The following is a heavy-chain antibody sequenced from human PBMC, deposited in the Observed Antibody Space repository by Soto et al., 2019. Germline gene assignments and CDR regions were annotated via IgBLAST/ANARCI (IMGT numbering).Heavy chain of an antibody. CDR1: GFTFSAYW. CDR2: ISDDGPTA. D-gene: IGHD1-1*01. CDR3: ARGPRVSSTGTGAH. V-gene: IGHV3-74*01. J-gene: IGHJ4*02. Sequence: SGGSLRLSCAVSGFTFSAYWMHWVRQVPGKGLTWVSRISDDGPTATYADSVKGRFVISRDNAKNSLYLEMNTLRVDDSGLYYCARGPRVSSTGTGAHWGRGTLVTVSS.